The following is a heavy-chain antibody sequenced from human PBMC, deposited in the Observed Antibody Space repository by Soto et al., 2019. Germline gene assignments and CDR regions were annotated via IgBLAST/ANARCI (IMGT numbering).Heavy chain of an antibody. CDR1: GFTFSSYW. CDR3: ARYLTGDDHITMVRGVINYYYYGMDV. CDR2: IKQYGSEK. V-gene: IGHV3-7*01. Sequence: GGSLRLSCAASGFTFSSYWMSWVRQAPGKGLEWVANIKQYGSEKYYVDSVKGRFTISRDNAKNSLYLQMNSLRAEDTAVYYCARYLTGDDHITMVRGVINYYYYGMDVWGQGTTVTVSS. D-gene: IGHD3-10*01. J-gene: IGHJ6*02.